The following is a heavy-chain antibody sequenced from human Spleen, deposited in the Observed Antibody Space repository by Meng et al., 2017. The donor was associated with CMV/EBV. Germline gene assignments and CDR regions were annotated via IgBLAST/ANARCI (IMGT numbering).Heavy chain of an antibody. CDR3: AKAVGWKTIRRSDHRYYGMDV. D-gene: IGHD1-1*01. V-gene: IGHV3-33*06. J-gene: IGHJ6*02. CDR1: GFTFSTYG. Sequence: GESLKISCAASGFTFSTYGMHWVRQAPGKGLEWVTLIWYDGSNKYYADSVKGRFTISRDNSKNTLYLQMDSLRAEDTAVYYCAKAVGWKTIRRSDHRYYGMDVWGQGTTVTVSS. CDR2: IWYDGSNK.